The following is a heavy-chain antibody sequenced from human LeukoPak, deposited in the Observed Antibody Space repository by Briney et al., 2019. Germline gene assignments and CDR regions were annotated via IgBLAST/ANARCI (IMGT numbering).Heavy chain of an antibody. V-gene: IGHV4-59*01. CDR2: IYYSGST. CDR1: GGSISSYY. Sequence: SETLSLTCTVSGGSISSYYWNWIRQPPGKGLEWIGYIYYSGSTNYNPSLKSRVTISVDTSKNQFSLKLSSVTAADTAVYYCAKDAGLHFFDPWGQGTLVTVSS. J-gene: IGHJ5*02. CDR3: AKDAGLHFFDP.